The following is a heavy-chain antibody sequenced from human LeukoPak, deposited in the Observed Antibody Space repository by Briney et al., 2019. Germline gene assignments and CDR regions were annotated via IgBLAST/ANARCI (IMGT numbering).Heavy chain of an antibody. CDR3: ARVYDYGFD. V-gene: IGHV3-74*01. Sequence: GGSLRLSCAASGFTFTKYWMHWVRQAPGRGLVWVSHINSDGSSTNYADSVKGRFTISRDNAKNTVYLQMNSLTVEGTAVYYCARVYDYGFDWGQGTLVTVSS. CDR1: GFTFTKYW. CDR2: INSDGSST. J-gene: IGHJ4*02. D-gene: IGHD3-10*01.